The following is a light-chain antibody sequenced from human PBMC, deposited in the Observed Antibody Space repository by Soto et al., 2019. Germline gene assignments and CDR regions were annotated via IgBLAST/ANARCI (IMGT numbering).Light chain of an antibody. J-gene: IGKJ4*01. CDR1: QSVSTY. CDR2: DAS. CDR3: QQRGIWLT. Sequence: EIVLTQSPATLSLSPGERATLSCSASQSVSTYLAWYQQKPGQAPRLLIHDASNRATGVPPRFSGSGSGTDFPLNVSSLEPEDFAVYYCQQRGIWLTFGGGTRVEIK. V-gene: IGKV3-11*01.